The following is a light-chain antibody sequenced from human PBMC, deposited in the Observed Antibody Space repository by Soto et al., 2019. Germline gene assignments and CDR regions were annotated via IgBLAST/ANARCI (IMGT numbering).Light chain of an antibody. J-gene: IGKJ1*01. CDR3: MQATHWPWT. V-gene: IGKV2-30*01. Sequence: DVVMTQSPLSLPVTLGQPASISCRSTRSLVYSDGNTYLNWFQQRPGRSPRRLIYKVSNRDAGVPDRFSGSGSGADFTLKITRVEAEDVGMYYCMQATHWPWTFGQGTKVEIK. CDR1: RSLVYSDGNTY. CDR2: KVS.